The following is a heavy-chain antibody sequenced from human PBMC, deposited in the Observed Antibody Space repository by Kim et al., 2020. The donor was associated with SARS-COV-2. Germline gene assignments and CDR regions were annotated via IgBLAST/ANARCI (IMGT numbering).Heavy chain of an antibody. D-gene: IGHD3-10*01. CDR2: IWYDGSNK. CDR1: GFTFSSYA. CDR3: AKDFCGSGSRTCFYFDY. Sequence: GGSLRLSCAASGFTFSSYAMHWVRQAPGKGLEWVAVIWYDGSNKYYADSVKGRFTISRDNSKNTLYLQMNSLRAEDTAVYYCAKDFCGSGSRTCFYFDYWGQGTLVTVSS. V-gene: IGHV3-33*06. J-gene: IGHJ4*02.